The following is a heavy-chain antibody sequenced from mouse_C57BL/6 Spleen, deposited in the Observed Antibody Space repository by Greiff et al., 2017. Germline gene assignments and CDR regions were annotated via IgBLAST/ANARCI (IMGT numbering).Heavy chain of an antibody. J-gene: IGHJ3*01. V-gene: IGHV5-6*01. CDR2: ISSGGSYT. D-gene: IGHD2-4*01. CDR3: ARGEDYGEGAWFAY. CDR1: GFTFSSYG. Sequence: EVQGVESGGDLVKPGGSLKLSCAASGFTFSSYGMSWVRQTPDKRLEWVATISSGGSYTYYPDSVKGRFTISRANAKNTLYLQMSSLKSEDTAMYYCARGEDYGEGAWFAYWGQGTLVTVSA.